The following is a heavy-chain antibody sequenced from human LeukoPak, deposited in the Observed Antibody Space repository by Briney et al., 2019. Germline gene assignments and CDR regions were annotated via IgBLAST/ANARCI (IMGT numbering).Heavy chain of an antibody. V-gene: IGHV3-53*01. D-gene: IGHD5-18*01. CDR1: GFTVSSDY. CDR3: ARYHTALNY. J-gene: IGHJ4*02. Sequence: GGSLRLSCAASGFTVSSDYMTWVRQAPGKGLEWVSVIYGGGSTYYADAVKGRFTISRHNSKNTLYLQMNNLRVEDTAVYYCARYHTALNYWGQGTLVTASS. CDR2: IYGGGST.